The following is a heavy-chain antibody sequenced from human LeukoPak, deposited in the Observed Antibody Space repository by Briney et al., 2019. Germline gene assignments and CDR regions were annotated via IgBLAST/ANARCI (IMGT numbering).Heavy chain of an antibody. V-gene: IGHV3-30*04. Sequence: GGSLRLSCAASGFTFSSYAMHWVRQAPGKGLEWEAVISYDGSNKYYADSVKGRFTISRDNSKNTLYLQMNSLRAEDTAVYYCASTNWNDGGLDYWGQGTLVTVSS. CDR1: GFTFSSYA. J-gene: IGHJ4*02. D-gene: IGHD1-20*01. CDR3: ASTNWNDGGLDY. CDR2: ISYDGSNK.